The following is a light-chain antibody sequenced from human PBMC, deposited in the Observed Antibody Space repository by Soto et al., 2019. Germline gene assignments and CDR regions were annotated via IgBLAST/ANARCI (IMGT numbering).Light chain of an antibody. V-gene: IGLV2-23*01. CDR3: CSYAGSSTLV. J-gene: IGLJ3*02. Sequence: QSALTQPASVSGSPGQSITISCTGTSSDVGSYNLVSWYQQPPGKAPKLMIYESSKRPSGVSHRFSGSKSGNTASLTISGLEAEDAADYYCCSYAGSSTLVFGGGTKLTVL. CDR1: SSDVGSYNL. CDR2: ESS.